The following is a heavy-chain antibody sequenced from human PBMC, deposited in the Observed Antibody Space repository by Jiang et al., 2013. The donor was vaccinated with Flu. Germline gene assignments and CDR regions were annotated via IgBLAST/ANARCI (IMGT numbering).Heavy chain of an antibody. CDR1: GFTFNRHS. D-gene: IGHD6-19*01. CDR3: ARDPHSSGWYYFDS. V-gene: IGHV3-21*01. Sequence: QLLESGGGLVKPGGSLRLSCAASGFTFNRHSMNWVRQAPGKGLEWVSSISSTSTYIRYADSVKGRFTISRDNAKNSLYLQMNSLRAEDTAVYYCARDPHSSGWYYFDSWGQGTLVTVSS. J-gene: IGHJ4*02. CDR2: ISSTSTYI.